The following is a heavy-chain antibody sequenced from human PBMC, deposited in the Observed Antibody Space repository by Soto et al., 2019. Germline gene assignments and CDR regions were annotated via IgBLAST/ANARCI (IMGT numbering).Heavy chain of an antibody. J-gene: IGHJ4*02. V-gene: IGHV3-21*01. CDR3: ARGRTCTGASCYGGGDY. CDR2: ISSDNYYI. CDR1: GFPFTAYS. Sequence: EVQLVESGGGLVKPGGSLRLSCAAYGFPFTAYSMLWVREAPGKGLQWVSSISSDNYYIYYADSVKGRFTISRDNAKQSLFLQMYSLSAEDTAVYYCARGRTCTGASCYGGGDYWGQGVLVSVS. D-gene: IGHD2-8*02.